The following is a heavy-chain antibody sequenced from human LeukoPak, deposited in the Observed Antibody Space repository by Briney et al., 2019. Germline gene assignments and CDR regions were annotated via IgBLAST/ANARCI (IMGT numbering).Heavy chain of an antibody. CDR2: IYTSGST. D-gene: IGHD3-3*01. CDR1: GGSINSGSYY. Sequence: SETLSLTCTVSGGSINSGSYYWSWIRQPAGKGLEWIGRIYTSGSTNYNPSLKSRVTMSIDTSKNQFSLKLSSVTAADTAVYYCAKYYDFWSGYYDIWGQGTMVTVSS. CDR3: AKYYDFWSGYYDI. J-gene: IGHJ3*02. V-gene: IGHV4-61*02.